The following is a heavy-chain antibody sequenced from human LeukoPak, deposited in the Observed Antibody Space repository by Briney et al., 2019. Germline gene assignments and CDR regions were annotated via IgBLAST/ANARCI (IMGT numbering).Heavy chain of an antibody. CDR1: GYTFTSYA. J-gene: IGHJ6*03. CDR3: ARGTHVTTAYYYYYMDV. Sequence: ASVKVSCKASGYTFTSYAMNWVRQAPGQGLEWMGWINPHSGGTNYAQKFQGRVTMTRDTSISTAYMELSRLRSEDTAVYYCARGTHVTTAYYYYYMDVWGKGTTVTVSS. V-gene: IGHV1-2*02. CDR2: INPHSGGT. D-gene: IGHD4-17*01.